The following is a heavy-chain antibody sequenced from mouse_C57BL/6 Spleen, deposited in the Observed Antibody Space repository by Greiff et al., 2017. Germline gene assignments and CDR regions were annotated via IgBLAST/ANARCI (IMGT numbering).Heavy chain of an antibody. J-gene: IGHJ2*01. V-gene: IGHV1-52*01. CDR3: ARGEDYDGNYFDY. Sequence: QVQLQQPGAELVRPGSSVKLSCKASGYTFTSYWMHWVKQRPIQGLEWIGNIDPSDSETHYNQKFKDKATLTVDKSSSTAYMQLSSLTSEDSAVYYCARGEDYDGNYFDYWGQGTTLTVSS. CDR2: IDPSDSET. D-gene: IGHD2-4*01. CDR1: GYTFTSYW.